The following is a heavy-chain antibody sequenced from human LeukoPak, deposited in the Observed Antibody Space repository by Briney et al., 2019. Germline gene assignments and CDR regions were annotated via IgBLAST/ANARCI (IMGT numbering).Heavy chain of an antibody. J-gene: IGHJ4*02. CDR2: ISYDGSNK. Sequence: PGRSLRLSCAASGFTFSSYAMHWVRQAPGKGLEWVAVISYDGSNKYYADSVKGRFTISRDNSKDTLYLQMSSLRAEDTAVYYCARDRTAVAGIFDYWGQGTLVTVSS. D-gene: IGHD6-19*01. CDR3: ARDRTAVAGIFDY. CDR1: GFTFSSYA. V-gene: IGHV3-30*04.